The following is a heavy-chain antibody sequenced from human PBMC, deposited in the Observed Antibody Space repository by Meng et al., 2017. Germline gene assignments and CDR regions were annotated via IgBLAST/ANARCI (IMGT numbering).Heavy chain of an antibody. CDR3: AKGSAMVPDY. CDR2: ISSSGSTI. Sequence: GESLKISCAASGFTFSDYYMSWIRQAPGKGLEWVSYISSSGSTIYYADSVKGRFTISRDNAKNSLYLQMNSLRAEDTAVYYCAKGSAMVPDYWGQGTLVTVSS. D-gene: IGHD5-18*01. CDR1: GFTFSDYY. J-gene: IGHJ4*02. V-gene: IGHV3-11*01.